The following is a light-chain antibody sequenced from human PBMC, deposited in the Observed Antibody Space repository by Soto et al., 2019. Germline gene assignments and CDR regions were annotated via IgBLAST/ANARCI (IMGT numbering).Light chain of an antibody. Sequence: DIQVTPSPPTLSASVGDRVTITCRASQTISTWMAWYQQKPGKAPKLLVYDASTLQSGVASRFSGSGSGTEFTLTISSLQPDDFATYYCQQYNSYSFGQGPRWIS. J-gene: IGKJ1*01. CDR2: DAS. CDR3: QQYNSYS. V-gene: IGKV1-5*01. CDR1: QTISTW.